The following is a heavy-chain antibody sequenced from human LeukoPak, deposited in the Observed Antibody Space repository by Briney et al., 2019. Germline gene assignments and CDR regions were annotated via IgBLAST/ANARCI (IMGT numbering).Heavy chain of an antibody. CDR3: ARDSTGASV. V-gene: IGHV3-53*01. CDR1: GFSVSNNY. CDR2: VYSGGDT. D-gene: IGHD1-14*01. J-gene: IGHJ6*04. Sequence: GGSLRLSCAASGFSVSNNYVSWVRQAPGKGLEWISAVYSGGDTYYIESVRGRFTISRDNSKNTTHLQTNGLTPEDTAIYYCARDSTGASVWGKGTTVTVSS.